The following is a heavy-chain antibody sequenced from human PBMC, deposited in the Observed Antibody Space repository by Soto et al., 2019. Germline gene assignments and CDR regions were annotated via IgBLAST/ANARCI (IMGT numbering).Heavy chain of an antibody. D-gene: IGHD6-19*01. J-gene: IGHJ4*02. CDR1: GFTVSSNY. CDR3: ASLTSGPGWDY. CDR2: IYSGGST. V-gene: IGHV3-53*04. Sequence: GGSLRLSCAASGFTVSSNYMSWVRQAPGKGLEWVSVIYSGGSTYYAASVKGRFTISRHNSKNTLCLQMNSLRAEDTSVYYCASLTSGPGWDYWGQGTLVTVSS.